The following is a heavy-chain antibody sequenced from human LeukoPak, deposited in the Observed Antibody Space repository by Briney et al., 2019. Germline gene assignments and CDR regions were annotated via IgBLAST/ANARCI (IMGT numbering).Heavy chain of an antibody. CDR2: ISAYNGNT. CDR3: ARSATHRLAWTARSVWLPLDY. CDR1: GYTFSNYG. J-gene: IGHJ4*02. D-gene: IGHD5-18*01. V-gene: IGHV1-18*01. Sequence: ASVKVSCKASGYTFSNYGLSWVRQAPGQGLEWMGRISAYNGNTNYVQKFQGRVTMTTDTSTSTAYMELRSLRSDDTAVYYCARSATHRLAWTARSVWLPLDYWGQGTLVTVSS.